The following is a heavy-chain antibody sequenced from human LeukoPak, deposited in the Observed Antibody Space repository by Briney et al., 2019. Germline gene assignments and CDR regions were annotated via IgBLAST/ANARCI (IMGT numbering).Heavy chain of an antibody. D-gene: IGHD6-19*01. V-gene: IGHV3-48*03. J-gene: IGHJ4*02. Sequence: GGSLRLSCAASGFTFSNNEMIWVRQAPGKELEWVSYISSRGSTKYYADSMKGRFTISRDNAKSSLYLQMNSLRAEDTAVYFCARYNGWYYSDYWGQGTLVTVSS. CDR1: GFTFSNNE. CDR3: ARYNGWYYSDY. CDR2: ISSRGSTK.